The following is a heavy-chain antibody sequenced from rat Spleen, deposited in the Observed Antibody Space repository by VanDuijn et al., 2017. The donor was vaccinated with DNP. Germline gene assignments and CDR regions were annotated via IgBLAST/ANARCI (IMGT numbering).Heavy chain of an antibody. V-gene: IGHV5S23*01. J-gene: IGHJ1*01. D-gene: IGHD4-2*01. CDR2: ISTSGSRT. Sequence: EVQLVESGGGLVRPGRSLKLSCATSGFTFSDCNMAWVRQTPKKGLEWVAAISTSGSRTYYPVSVKGRFTISRDSAKSSIYLEMSSLKSEDTATYYCARSGPGYWYFDFWGPGTMVTVSS. CDR3: ARSGPGYWYFDF. CDR1: GFTFSDCN.